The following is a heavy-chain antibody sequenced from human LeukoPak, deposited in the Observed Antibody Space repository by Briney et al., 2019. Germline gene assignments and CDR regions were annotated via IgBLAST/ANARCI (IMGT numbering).Heavy chain of an antibody. D-gene: IGHD2/OR15-2a*01. J-gene: IGHJ4*02. CDR1: GYMFTVYY. CDR2: ISPTGGTT. V-gene: IGHV1-46*01. CDR3: AREMRSSKALDY. Sequence: ASVKVSCKTSGYMFTVYYLHWVRQAPGQGLEWMGMISPTGGTTRFSQKYQGRITMTRDMSASTVYMDLSSLRSEDTAVYYCAREMRSSKALDYWGQGTLVTVSS.